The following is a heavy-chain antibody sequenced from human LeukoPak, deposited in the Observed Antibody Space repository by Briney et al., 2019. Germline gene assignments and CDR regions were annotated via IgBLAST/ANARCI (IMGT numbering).Heavy chain of an antibody. CDR2: IWYDGSNK. CDR1: GFTFSSYG. CDR3: ARDRDCSGGSCYHTYGMDV. J-gene: IGHJ6*02. V-gene: IGHV3-33*01. D-gene: IGHD2-15*01. Sequence: PGRSLRLSCAASGFTFSSYGMHWVRQAPGKGLEWVAVIWYDGSNKHYADSVKGRFTISRDNSKNTLYLQMNSLRAEDTAVYYCARDRDCSGGSCYHTYGMDVWGQGTTVTVSS.